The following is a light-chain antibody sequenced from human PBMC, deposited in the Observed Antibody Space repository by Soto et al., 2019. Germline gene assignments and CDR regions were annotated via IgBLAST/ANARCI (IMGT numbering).Light chain of an antibody. V-gene: IGLV1-40*01. Sequence: QSVLTQPPSVSGAPGQRVTISCTGSSSNIGAGYDVHWYQQLPGTAPKLLIYHNSNRPSGVPDRFSGSKSGTSASLAITGLQAEDEADYYCQTYDTSLSGSWVFGTGTKLTVL. J-gene: IGLJ1*01. CDR2: HNS. CDR1: SSNIGAGYD. CDR3: QTYDTSLSGSWV.